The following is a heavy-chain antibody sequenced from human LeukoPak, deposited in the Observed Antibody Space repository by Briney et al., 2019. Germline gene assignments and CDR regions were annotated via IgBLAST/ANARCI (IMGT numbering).Heavy chain of an antibody. V-gene: IGHV3-74*01. D-gene: IGHD6-19*01. CDR1: GFIFSNYW. CDR2: MNTDGSTI. J-gene: IGHJ5*02. CDR3: ATAGKYRFDN. Sequence: GGSLRLSCAASGFIFSNYWMHWVRQAPGEELVWVSRMNTDGSTINYADYVKGRFTISRDNAKNTLYLQMNSLTTEDTTVYYCATAGKYRFDNWGQGILVTVSP.